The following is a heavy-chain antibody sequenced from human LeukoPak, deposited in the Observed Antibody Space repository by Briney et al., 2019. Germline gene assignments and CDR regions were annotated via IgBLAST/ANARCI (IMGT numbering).Heavy chain of an antibody. V-gene: IGHV4-59*01. CDR1: GGSISSYY. Sequence: PSETLSLTCTVSGGSISSYYWSWIRQPPGKGLEWIGYIYYSGSTNYNPSLKSRVTISVDTSKNQFSLKLSSVTAADTAVYYCATTRGPDYWGQGTLVTVSS. D-gene: IGHD4-11*01. J-gene: IGHJ4*02. CDR3: ATTRGPDY. CDR2: IYYSGST.